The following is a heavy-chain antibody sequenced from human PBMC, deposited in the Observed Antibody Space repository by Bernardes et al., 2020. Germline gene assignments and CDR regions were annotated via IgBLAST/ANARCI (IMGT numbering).Heavy chain of an antibody. D-gene: IGHD2-2*01. V-gene: IGHV3-21*01. J-gene: IGHJ6*02. Sequence: GGSLRLSCAVSGFTFSSYSMNWVRKAPGKGLEWVSSISSSSSYIYYADSVKGRFTISRDNAKNSLYLQMNSLRAEDTAVYYCARGEYCTRTSCYSAWNYGMDVWGQGTTVTVSS. CDR2: ISSSSSYI. CDR3: ARGEYCTRTSCYSAWNYGMDV. CDR1: GFTFSSYS.